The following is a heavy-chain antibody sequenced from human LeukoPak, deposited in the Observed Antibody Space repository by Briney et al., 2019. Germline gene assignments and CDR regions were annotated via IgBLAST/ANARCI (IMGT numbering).Heavy chain of an antibody. J-gene: IGHJ4*02. Sequence: SETLSLTCTVSGGSISSSSYYWGWIRQPPGKGLEWIGSIYYSGSTYYNPSLKSRVTISVDTSKNQFSLKLSSVTAADTAVYYCARQRQWLVHFDYWAREPWSPSPQ. CDR1: GGSISSSSYY. V-gene: IGHV4-39*01. CDR2: IYYSGST. D-gene: IGHD6-19*01. CDR3: ARQRQWLVHFDY.